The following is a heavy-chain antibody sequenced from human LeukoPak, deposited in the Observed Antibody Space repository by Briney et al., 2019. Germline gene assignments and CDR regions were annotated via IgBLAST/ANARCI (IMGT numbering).Heavy chain of an antibody. CDR2: ISSSGSTI. CDR3: ARDRGSYSPYYFDY. V-gene: IGHV3-48*03. D-gene: IGHD1-26*01. CDR1: GFTFSSYE. Sequence: PGGSLRLSCAASGFTFSSYEMNWVRQAPGKGLEWVSYISSSGSTIYYADSVKGRFTISRDNAKNSLYLQMNSLRAEDTAVYYCARDRGSYSPYYFDYWGQGTLVTVSS. J-gene: IGHJ4*02.